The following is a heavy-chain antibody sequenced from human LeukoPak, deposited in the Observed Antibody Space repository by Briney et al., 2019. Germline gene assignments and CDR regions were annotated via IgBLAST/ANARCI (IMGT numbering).Heavy chain of an antibody. Sequence: PGGSLRLSCAASGFTFSSYSMNWVRQAPGKGLEWVSSISSSSSYIYYADSVKGRFTISRDNSKNTLYLQMNSLRAEDTAVYYCAKDGRFLEWLLVLGGLGGKLDPWGQGTLVTVSS. J-gene: IGHJ5*02. V-gene: IGHV3-21*01. CDR2: ISSSSSYI. CDR1: GFTFSSYS. CDR3: AKDGRFLEWLLVLGGLGGKLDP. D-gene: IGHD3-3*01.